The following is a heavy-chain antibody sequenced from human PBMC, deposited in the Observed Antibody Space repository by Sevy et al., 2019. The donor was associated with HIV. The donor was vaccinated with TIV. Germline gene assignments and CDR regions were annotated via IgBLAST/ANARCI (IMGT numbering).Heavy chain of an antibody. J-gene: IGHJ4*02. CDR2: IKRDGNEK. Sequence: GGSLRLSCVASGFNLSPYWMTWVRQAPGKGLEWVANIKRDGNEKCYLDSVKGRFTVSRDNAKNALYLQMYSLRVEDTAIYFCASNTYHYDSNTYYTVYWGQGTRVTVSS. CDR3: ASNTYHYDSNTYYTVY. CDR1: GFNLSPYW. D-gene: IGHD3-22*01. V-gene: IGHV3-7*01.